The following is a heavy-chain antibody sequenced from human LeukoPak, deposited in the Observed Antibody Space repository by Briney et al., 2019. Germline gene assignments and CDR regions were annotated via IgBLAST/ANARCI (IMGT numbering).Heavy chain of an antibody. D-gene: IGHD4-17*01. CDR1: GFTFNSYS. V-gene: IGHV3-15*01. CDR3: TTDPVFYGDYEG. Sequence: GGSLRLSCAASGFTFNSYSMNWVRQAPGKGLEWVGRIKSKTDGGTTDYAAPVKGRFTISRDDSKNTLYLQVNSLKTEDTAVYYCTTDPVFYGDYEGWGQGILVTVSS. CDR2: IKSKTDGGTT. J-gene: IGHJ4*02.